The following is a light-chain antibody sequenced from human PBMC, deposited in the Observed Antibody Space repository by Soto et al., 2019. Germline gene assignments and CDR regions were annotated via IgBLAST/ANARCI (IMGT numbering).Light chain of an antibody. CDR2: EVS. Sequence: QSALTQPASVSGSPGQSITISCTGTSSDIGDYNYVSWYQQYPGKAPKLMIYEVSNRPSGVSYRFSGSKSGITASLTISGLQPEDEADYYCSSYTRSSTLVIFGGGTKLTVL. J-gene: IGLJ2*01. V-gene: IGLV2-14*01. CDR1: SSDIGDYNY. CDR3: SSYTRSSTLVI.